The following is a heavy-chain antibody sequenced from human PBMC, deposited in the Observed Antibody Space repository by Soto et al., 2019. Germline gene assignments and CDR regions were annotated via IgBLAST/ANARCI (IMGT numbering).Heavy chain of an antibody. CDR1: GGSISSYY. CDR2: IYTSGRT. D-gene: IGHD5-18*01. CDR3: AREEASDRARIQLWLNWFDP. V-gene: IGHV4-4*07. J-gene: IGHJ5*02. Sequence: SETLSLTCTVSGGSISSYYWSWIRQPAGKGLEWIGRIYTSGRTNYNPSLKSRVTMSVDTSKNQFSLKLSSVTAADTDVYYCAREEASDRARIQLWLNWFDPWGQGTLVTVSS.